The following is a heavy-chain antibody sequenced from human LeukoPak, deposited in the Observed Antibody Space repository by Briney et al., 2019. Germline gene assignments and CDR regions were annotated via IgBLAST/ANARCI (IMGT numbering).Heavy chain of an antibody. CDR3: AREVVVIATPGGYFDY. J-gene: IGHJ4*02. CDR1: GGTFSSYA. V-gene: IGHV1-69*13. D-gene: IGHD2-21*01. Sequence: SVKVSCKASGGTFSSYAISWVRQAPGQGLEWMGGIVPIFGTANYAQKFQGRVTITADESTSTAYMELSSLRSEDTAVYYCAREVVVIATPGGYFDYWGQGTLVTVPS. CDR2: IVPIFGTA.